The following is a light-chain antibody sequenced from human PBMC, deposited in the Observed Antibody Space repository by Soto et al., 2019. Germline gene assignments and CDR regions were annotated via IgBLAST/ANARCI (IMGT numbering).Light chain of an antibody. J-gene: IGLJ1*01. V-gene: IGLV1-44*01. Sequence: QSVLTQPPSASGTPGLRVTISCSGSSSNIGTNYVNWYQQVPGAAPDLLIHTNNQRPSGVPDRFSDSKSGASASLAISGLQSEDEADYYCAAWDDSLKGFVFGTGTKLTVL. CDR2: TNN. CDR3: AAWDDSLKGFV. CDR1: SSNIGTNY.